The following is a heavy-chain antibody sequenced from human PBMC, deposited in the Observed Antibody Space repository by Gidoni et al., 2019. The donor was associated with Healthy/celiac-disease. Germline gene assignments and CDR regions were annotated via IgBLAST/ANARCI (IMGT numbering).Heavy chain of an antibody. CDR2: IRGSGGST. CDR3: AKDRKPLAYCGGDCYSAFDY. Sequence: EVQLLESGGGLVQPGGSLRLSCAASGFTFRSYAMSWVRQAPGKGLEWVSAIRGSGGSTYYADSVKGRFTISRDNSKNTLYLQMNSLRAEDTAVYYCAKDRKPLAYCGGDCYSAFDYWGQGTLVTVSS. V-gene: IGHV3-23*01. J-gene: IGHJ4*02. CDR1: GFTFRSYA. D-gene: IGHD2-21*02.